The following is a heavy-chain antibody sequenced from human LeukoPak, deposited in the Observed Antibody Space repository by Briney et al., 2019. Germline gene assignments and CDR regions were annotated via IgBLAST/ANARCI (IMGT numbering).Heavy chain of an antibody. Sequence: ASVKVSCKASGYTFTSYGISWVRQAPGQGLEWMGWISAYNGNTNYAQKLQGRVTMTTDTSTSTAYMELRSLRSDDMAVYYCARDRVGATDFDYWGQGTLVTVSS. CDR2: ISAYNGNT. V-gene: IGHV1-18*03. CDR3: ARDRVGATDFDY. D-gene: IGHD1-26*01. CDR1: GYTFTSYG. J-gene: IGHJ4*02.